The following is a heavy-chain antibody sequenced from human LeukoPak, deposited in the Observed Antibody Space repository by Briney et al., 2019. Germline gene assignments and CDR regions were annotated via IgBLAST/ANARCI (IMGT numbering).Heavy chain of an antibody. Sequence: GGSLRLSCAASGFTCDSYAMSWVRQAPGQGLEWVSHITGSGGNTYYADSVKGRFTISRDNSKSTLYLQMNGLRAEDTAVYYCAREATPRPNSSGFYYGYWGQGTLVTVSS. CDR2: ITGSGGNT. V-gene: IGHV3-23*01. D-gene: IGHD3-22*01. CDR3: AREATPRPNSSGFYYGY. CDR1: GFTCDSYA. J-gene: IGHJ4*02.